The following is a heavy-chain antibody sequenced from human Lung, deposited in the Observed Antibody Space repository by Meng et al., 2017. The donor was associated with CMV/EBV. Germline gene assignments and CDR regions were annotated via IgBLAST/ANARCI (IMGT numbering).Heavy chain of an antibody. D-gene: IGHD6-19*01. CDR1: GYSFTTYW. CDR3: ARRRSRGPWQYYFDY. CDR2: IYPGDSDT. J-gene: IGHJ4*02. Sequence: GGSLRLXXKGSGYSFTTYWIGWVRQMPGKGLEWMGIIYPGDSDTRYSPSFEGQVTISADKSISTAYLQWSSLKASDTAMYYCARRRSRGPWQYYFDYWGQGTLVTVSS. V-gene: IGHV5-51*01.